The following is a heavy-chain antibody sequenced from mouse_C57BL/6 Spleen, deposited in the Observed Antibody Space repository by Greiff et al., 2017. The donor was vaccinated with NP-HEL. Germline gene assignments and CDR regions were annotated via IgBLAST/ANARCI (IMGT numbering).Heavy chain of an antibody. CDR3: ARRYYGSSHYWYFDV. CDR2: IDPSDSET. J-gene: IGHJ1*03. D-gene: IGHD1-1*01. V-gene: IGHV1-52*01. CDR1: GYTFTSYW. Sequence: QVQLQQPGAELVRPGSSVKLSCKASGYTFTSYWMHWVKQRPIQGLEWIGNIDPSDSETHYNQKFKDKATLTVDKSSSTAYMQLSSLTSEDSAVYYGARRYYGSSHYWYFDVWGTGTTVTVSS.